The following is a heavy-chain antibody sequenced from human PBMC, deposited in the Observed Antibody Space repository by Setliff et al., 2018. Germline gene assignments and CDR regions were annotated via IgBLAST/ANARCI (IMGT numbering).Heavy chain of an antibody. D-gene: IGHD3-16*01. CDR3: ARDSTWYWYFDL. CDR2: ISSTSTYI. V-gene: IGHV3-21*04. Sequence: GSLRLSCVASRFTFSSYYMNWVRQAPGKGLEWVSSISSTSTYIYYADSVKGRFTISRDNAKNSLYLQMNSLRAEDTAVYYCARDSTWYWYFDLWGRGTLVTVSS. CDR1: RFTFSSYY. J-gene: IGHJ2*01.